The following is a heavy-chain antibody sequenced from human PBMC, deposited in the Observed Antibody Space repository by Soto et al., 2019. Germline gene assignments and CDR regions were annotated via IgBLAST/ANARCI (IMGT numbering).Heavy chain of an antibody. CDR3: ARDYVDIVATGFGDTAMVGVGYFDY. J-gene: IGHJ4*02. CDR1: GDSVSSNSAA. D-gene: IGHD5-12*01. Sequence: SQTLSLTCAISGDSVSSNSAAWNWIRQSPSRGLEWLGRTYYRSKWYNDYAVSVKSRITINPDTSKNQFSLQLNSLTPEDTAVYYCARDYVDIVATGFGDTAMVGVGYFDYWGQGTLVTVSS. V-gene: IGHV6-1*01. CDR2: TYYRSKWYN.